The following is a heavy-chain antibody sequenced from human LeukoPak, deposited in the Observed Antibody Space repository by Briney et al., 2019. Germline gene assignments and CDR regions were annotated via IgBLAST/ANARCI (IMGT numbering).Heavy chain of an antibody. D-gene: IGHD6-6*01. CDR3: ARLEYSSSKDAFDI. V-gene: IGHV3-48*04. CDR1: GFTFNSYG. J-gene: IGHJ3*02. Sequence: GGSLRLSCVTSGFTFNSYGMSWVRQAQEKGLEWVSYISSDGRTTYYADSVKGRFTISRDNAKKSVYLEMNSLRAEDTAVYYCARLEYSSSKDAFDIWGQGTMVTVSS. CDR2: ISSDGRTT.